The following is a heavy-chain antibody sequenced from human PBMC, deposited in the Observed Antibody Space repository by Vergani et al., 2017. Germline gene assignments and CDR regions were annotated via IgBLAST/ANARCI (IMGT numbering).Heavy chain of an antibody. CDR3: ARIREAPYYMDV. D-gene: IGHD1-26*01. Sequence: EVQLLESGGGLVQPGGSLRLSCAASGFTVSANYMSWVRQAPGKGLEWVSFIYSGGSTYYADSVKGRFTISRDNSKNTLYLQMNSLRAEDTAVYYCARIREAPYYMDVWGKGTTVTVSS. V-gene: IGHV3-66*02. CDR1: GFTVSANY. CDR2: IYSGGST. J-gene: IGHJ6*03.